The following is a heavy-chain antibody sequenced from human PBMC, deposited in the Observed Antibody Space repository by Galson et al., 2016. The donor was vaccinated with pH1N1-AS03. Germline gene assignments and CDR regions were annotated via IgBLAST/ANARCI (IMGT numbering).Heavy chain of an antibody. CDR3: VRVREQSGSWFGVDD. CDR1: GGTFSTYA. V-gene: IGHV1-69*13. J-gene: IGHJ4*02. D-gene: IGHD3-10*01. CDR2: VIPIFATP. Sequence: SVKVSCKASGGTFSTYAISWVRQAPGQGLEWMGGVIPIFATPHYAQKFQGRVKITADESTSTGYMALSGLTSEDTAMYYCVRVREQSGSWFGVDDWGQGTLVTVSP.